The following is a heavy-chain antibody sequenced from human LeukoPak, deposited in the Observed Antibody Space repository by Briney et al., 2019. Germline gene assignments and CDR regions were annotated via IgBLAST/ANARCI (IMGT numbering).Heavy chain of an antibody. CDR2: IYYSAST. D-gene: IGHD3-9*01. CDR3: ARVYYDILTGYYNHWFDP. V-gene: IGHV4-59*01. CDR1: GGSISGYY. Sequence: PSETLSLTCTVSGGSISGYYWSWIRQPPGKGLEWIGYIYYSASTNYNPSLKSRVTISVDTSKNQFSLKLSSVTAADTAVYYCARVYYDILTGYYNHWFDPWGQGTLVTVSS. J-gene: IGHJ5*02.